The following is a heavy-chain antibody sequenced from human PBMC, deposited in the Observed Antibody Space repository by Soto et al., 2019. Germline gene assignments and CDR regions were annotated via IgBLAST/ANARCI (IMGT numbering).Heavy chain of an antibody. J-gene: IGHJ4*02. D-gene: IGHD6-19*01. V-gene: IGHV4-34*01. CDR3: ARGTLIRAVAGTTLDY. CDR2: INHSGST. Sequence: SETLSLTCAVYGGSFSGYYWSWIRQPPGKGLEWIGEINHSGSTNYNPSLKSRVTISVDTSKNQFSLKLSSVTAADTAVYYCARGTLIRAVAGTTLDYWGQGTLVTVSS. CDR1: GGSFSGYY.